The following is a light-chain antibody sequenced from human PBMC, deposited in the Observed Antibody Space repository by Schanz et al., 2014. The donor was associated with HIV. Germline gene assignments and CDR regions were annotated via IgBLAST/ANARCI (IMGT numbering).Light chain of an antibody. J-gene: IGKJ4*01. CDR3: QQSDSTPFT. CDR2: AAS. CDR1: RTITSD. V-gene: IGKV1-39*01. Sequence: DIQMTQSPSSLSASVGDRVLITCRASRTITSDLNWYQQKVGKVPKLLIYAASSLQSGVPSRLSGSGSGTGFTLTISSLQPEDVATYYCQQSDSTPFTFGGGTKVEIK.